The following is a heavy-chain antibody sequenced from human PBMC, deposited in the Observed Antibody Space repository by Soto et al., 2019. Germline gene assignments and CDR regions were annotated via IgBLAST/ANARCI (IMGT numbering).Heavy chain of an antibody. CDR2: ISSSSSYI. V-gene: IGHV3-21*01. J-gene: IGHJ2*01. D-gene: IGHD3-10*01. CDR1: GFTFSSYS. CDR3: GRDPYFGELFYWYFDL. Sequence: GGSLRLSCAASGFTFSSYSMNWVRQAPGKGLEWVSSISSSSSYIYYEDSVKGRFTISRDNAKNSLYLQMNSLRAEDTAVYYCGRDPYFGELFYWYFDLWGRGTLVTVSS.